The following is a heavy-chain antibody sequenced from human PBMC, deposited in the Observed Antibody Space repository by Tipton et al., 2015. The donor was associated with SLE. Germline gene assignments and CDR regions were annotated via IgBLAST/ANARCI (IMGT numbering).Heavy chain of an antibody. CDR1: GGSISSGSYY. V-gene: IGHV4-61*09. CDR2: IYTSGST. J-gene: IGHJ6*02. Sequence: TLSLTCTVSGGSISSGSYYWSWIRQPAGKGLEWIGHIYTSGSTNYNPSLKSRVTISVDTSKNQFSLKLSSVTAADTAVYYCATPGADYGMDVWGQGTTVTVSS. CDR3: ATPGADYGMDV. D-gene: IGHD4/OR15-4a*01.